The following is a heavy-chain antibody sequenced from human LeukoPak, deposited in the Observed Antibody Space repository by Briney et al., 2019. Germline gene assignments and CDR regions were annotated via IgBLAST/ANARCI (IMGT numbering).Heavy chain of an antibody. D-gene: IGHD3-22*01. CDR1: GFTFSSYA. CDR2: ISGSGGST. V-gene: IGHV3-23*01. CDR3: AKGDYYDSRGYYTFDY. J-gene: IGHJ4*02. Sequence: GGSLRLSCAASGFTFSSYAMSWVRQAPGKGLEWVSAISGSGGSTYYADSVKGRFTISRDNSKNTLYLQMNSLRAEDTAVYYCAKGDYYDSRGYYTFDYWGQGTLVTVSS.